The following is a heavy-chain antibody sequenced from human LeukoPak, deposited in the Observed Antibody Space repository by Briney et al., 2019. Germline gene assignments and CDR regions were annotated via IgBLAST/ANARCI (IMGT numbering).Heavy chain of an antibody. CDR2: TYYRSKWYN. V-gene: IGHV6-1*01. J-gene: IGHJ3*02. Sequence: SQTLSLTCAISGDSVSSNSAAWNWIRQSPSRGLEWLGRTYYRSKWYNEYAVSVKSRVTINPDTFKNQFSLQLNSVTPEDTAVYYCVRDSGLGSDAFDIWGQGTMVTVSS. CDR1: GDSVSSNSAA. D-gene: IGHD3-10*01. CDR3: VRDSGLGSDAFDI.